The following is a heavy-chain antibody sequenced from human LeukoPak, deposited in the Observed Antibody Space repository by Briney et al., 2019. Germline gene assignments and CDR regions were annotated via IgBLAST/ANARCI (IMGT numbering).Heavy chain of an antibody. CDR1: GFTVSSNY. CDR3: ARSYGTGAARGYLDS. V-gene: IGHV3-53*01. Sequence: PGGSLRLSCAASGFTVSSNYMSWVRQAPGKGLEWVSVIYSGSSTYYADSVKGRFTISRDNVKNTLYLQMNSLRAEDTAVYYCARSYGTGAARGYLDSWGQGTLVTVS. D-gene: IGHD1-26*01. J-gene: IGHJ5*01. CDR2: IYSGSST.